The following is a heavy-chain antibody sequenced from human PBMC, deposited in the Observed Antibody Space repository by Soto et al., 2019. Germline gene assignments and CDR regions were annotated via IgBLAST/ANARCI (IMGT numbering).Heavy chain of an antibody. CDR2: ISAYNGNT. Sequence: ASVKVSCKASGYTFSRYGISWVRQAPGQGLEWMGWISAYNGNTNYAQKLQGRVTMTTDTSTSTAYMELRSLRSDDTAVYYCARLANIFDFDNWGHGTLVTVSS. J-gene: IGHJ4*01. CDR3: ARLANIFDFDN. V-gene: IGHV1-18*01. D-gene: IGHD2-21*01. CDR1: GYTFSRYG.